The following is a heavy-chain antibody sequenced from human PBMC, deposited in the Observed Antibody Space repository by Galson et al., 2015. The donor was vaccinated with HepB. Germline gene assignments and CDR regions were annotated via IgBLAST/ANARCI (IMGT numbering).Heavy chain of an antibody. J-gene: IGHJ4*02. CDR2: ISGSGGST. V-gene: IGHV3-23*01. CDR3: AKDQLLWFGELPPTFDY. D-gene: IGHD3-10*01. Sequence: SLRLSCAASGFTFSSYAMSWVRQAPGKGLEWVSAISGSGGSTYYADSVKGRFTISRDNSKNTLYLQMNSLRAGDTAVYYCAKDQLLWFGELPPTFDYWGLGTLVTVSS. CDR1: GFTFSSYA.